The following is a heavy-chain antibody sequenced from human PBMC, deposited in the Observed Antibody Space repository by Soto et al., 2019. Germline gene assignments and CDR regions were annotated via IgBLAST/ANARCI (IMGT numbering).Heavy chain of an antibody. J-gene: IGHJ4*02. CDR3: AKDGADTGTYYFDY. CDR1: NFTFSNYG. CDR2: ISNDGSNK. D-gene: IGHD1-26*01. V-gene: IGHV3-30*18. Sequence: QVQLVESGGSVVQPGRSLRLSCAASNFTFSNYGMHWVRQAPGKGLEWVALISNDGSNKYYTDSVKGRFTISRDNSRNTLSLQMNSLRADDTAVYYCAKDGADTGTYYFDYWGQGTLITVSS.